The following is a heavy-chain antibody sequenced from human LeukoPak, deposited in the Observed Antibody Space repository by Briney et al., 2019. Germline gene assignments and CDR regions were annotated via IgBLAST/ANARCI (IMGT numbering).Heavy chain of an antibody. Sequence: PGGSLRLSCAASGFTFSSYAMSWVRQAPGKGLEWVSGISWNSGSIGYADSVKGRFTISRENAKNSLYLQMNSLRAEDTALYYCAKDINYDMSVPDYWGQGTLVTVSS. D-gene: IGHD3-22*01. CDR3: AKDINYDMSVPDY. CDR2: ISWNSGSI. J-gene: IGHJ4*02. CDR1: GFTFSSYA. V-gene: IGHV3-9*01.